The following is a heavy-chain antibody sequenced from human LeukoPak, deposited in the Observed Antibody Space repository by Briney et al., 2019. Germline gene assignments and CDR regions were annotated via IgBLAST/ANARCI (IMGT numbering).Heavy chain of an antibody. D-gene: IGHD4-11*01. CDR2: ISGSGGST. Sequence: PGGSLRLSCAASGFTFSSYAMSWVRQAPGKGLEWVSAISGSGGSTYYADSVKGRFTISRDNSKNTLYLQMNSLRAEDTAVYYCAKDRSLRDYSNYFHWFDPWGQGTLVTVSS. CDR3: AKDRSLRDYSNYFHWFDP. J-gene: IGHJ5*02. CDR1: GFTFSSYA. V-gene: IGHV3-23*01.